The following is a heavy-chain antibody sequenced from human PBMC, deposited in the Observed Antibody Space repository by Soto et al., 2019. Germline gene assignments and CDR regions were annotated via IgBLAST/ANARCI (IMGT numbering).Heavy chain of an antibody. CDR1: GITFSNYG. CDR2: ISGSGGST. V-gene: IGHV3-23*01. D-gene: IGHD6-19*01. J-gene: IGHJ4*02. Sequence: QPGGSLRLSCVASGITFSNYGMSWVRQAPGKGLEWVSAISGSGGSTYYADSVKGRFTISRDNSKNTLCLQMNSLRAEDTALYYCAKDRGSGWSNPLDNWGQGTLVTVSS. CDR3: AKDRGSGWSNPLDN.